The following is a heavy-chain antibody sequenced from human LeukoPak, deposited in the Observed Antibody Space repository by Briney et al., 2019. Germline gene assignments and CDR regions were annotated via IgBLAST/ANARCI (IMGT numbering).Heavy chain of an antibody. CDR2: IYPVDSDT. CDR3: ARHSTLVAAAGQDY. J-gene: IGHJ4*02. D-gene: IGHD6-13*01. Sequence: GEALKISCKGSGYSFTSYWICWVRQMPRKGLEWMGIIYPVDSDTRYSPSFQGQVTISADKSISTAYLQWSSLKASDTAMYYCARHSTLVAAAGQDYWGQGTLVTVSS. V-gene: IGHV5-51*01. CDR1: GYSFTSYW.